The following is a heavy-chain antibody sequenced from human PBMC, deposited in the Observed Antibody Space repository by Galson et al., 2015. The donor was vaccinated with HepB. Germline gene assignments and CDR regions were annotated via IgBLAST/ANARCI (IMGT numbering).Heavy chain of an antibody. Sequence: SETLSLTCTVSGGSISSYYWSWIRQPPGKGLEWIGYIYYSGSTNYNPSLKSRVTISVDTSKNQFSLKLSSVTAADTAVYYCARLISSGWNFDYWGQGTLVTVSS. J-gene: IGHJ4*02. CDR3: ARLISSGWNFDY. CDR1: GGSISSYY. D-gene: IGHD6-19*01. V-gene: IGHV4-59*08. CDR2: IYYSGST.